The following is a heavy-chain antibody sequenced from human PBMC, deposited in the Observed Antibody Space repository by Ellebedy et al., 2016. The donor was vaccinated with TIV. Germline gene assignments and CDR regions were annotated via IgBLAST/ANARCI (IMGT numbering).Heavy chain of an antibody. Sequence: MPGGSLRLSCAVSGGSISTSNWWSWVRQPPGKGLEWIGEISNGGSTNYNPSLKSRVTMSVDASKKQLSLNVTSLTAADTAVYYCASSIVVAPLGYWGQGTLVTVSS. J-gene: IGHJ4*02. V-gene: IGHV4-4*02. CDR3: ASSIVVAPLGY. CDR2: ISNGGST. CDR1: GGSISTSNW. D-gene: IGHD2-15*01.